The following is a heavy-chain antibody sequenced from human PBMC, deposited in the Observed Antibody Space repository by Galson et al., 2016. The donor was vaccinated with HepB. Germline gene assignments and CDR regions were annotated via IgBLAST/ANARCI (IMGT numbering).Heavy chain of an antibody. D-gene: IGHD5-12*01. J-gene: IGHJ5*02. Sequence: SETLSLTCTVSGGSISSYYWNWIRQPPGKGLEWIGYIYSSGSTNYNPSLKSRVTMSVDTSKNQLSLRLTSVPAADTAVYYCATAIPGYGGFPSWGQGTLVTVSS. CDR2: IYSSGST. CDR3: ATAIPGYGGFPS. V-gene: IGHV4-59*01. CDR1: GGSISSYY.